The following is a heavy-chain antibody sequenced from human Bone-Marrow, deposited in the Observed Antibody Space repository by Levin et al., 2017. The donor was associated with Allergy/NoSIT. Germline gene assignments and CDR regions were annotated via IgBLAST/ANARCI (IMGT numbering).Heavy chain of an antibody. CDR2: INHSGST. J-gene: IGHJ3*02. CDR1: GGSFSGSY. CDR3: QLVVVAASRAFDI. V-gene: IGHV4-34*01. D-gene: IGHD2-15*01. Sequence: SQTLSLTCAVYGGSFSGSYWSWIRQPPGKGLEWIGEINHSGSTNYNPSLKSRVTISVDTSKNQFSLKLSSVTAADTAVYYCQLVVVAASRAFDIWGQGTMVTVSS.